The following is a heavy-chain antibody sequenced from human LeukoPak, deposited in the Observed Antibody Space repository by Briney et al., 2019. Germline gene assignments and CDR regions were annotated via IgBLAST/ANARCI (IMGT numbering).Heavy chain of an antibody. J-gene: IGHJ5*02. CDR3: ARGGNYYWFDP. CDR1: GDSVSSNSAA. CDR2: TYYRSKWYT. Sequence: SQTLSLTCAISGDSVSSNSAAWIWIRQSPSRGLEWLGRTYYRSKWYTDYAVSVKSRMTINPGTSKNQFSLQLNSVTPEDTAVYYCARGGNYYWFDPWGQGTLVTVSS. D-gene: IGHD1-26*01. V-gene: IGHV6-1*01.